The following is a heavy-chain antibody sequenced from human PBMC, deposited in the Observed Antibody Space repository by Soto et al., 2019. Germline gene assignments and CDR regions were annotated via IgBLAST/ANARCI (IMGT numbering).Heavy chain of an antibody. CDR2: IKSDGSST. J-gene: IGHJ4*02. V-gene: IGHV3-74*01. Sequence: EVQLVESGGGLVQPGGSLRLSCEASGFTFNDYWMHWVRQVPGKGLVWVSRIKSDGSSTSYADSVKGRFTISRDNAKNTLYLQMNSLSDDDSAVYYCARGGTYNYGPRGSRLADFWGQGTLVTVSS. CDR3: ARGGTYNYGPRGSRLADF. D-gene: IGHD5-18*01. CDR1: GFTFNDYW.